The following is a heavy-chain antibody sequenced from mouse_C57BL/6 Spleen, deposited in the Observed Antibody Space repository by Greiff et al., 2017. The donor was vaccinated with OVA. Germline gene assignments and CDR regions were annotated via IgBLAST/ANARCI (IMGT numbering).Heavy chain of an antibody. Sequence: EVQLQQSGPELVKPGASVKISCKASGYTFTDYYMNWVKQSHGKSLEWIGDINPNNGGTSYNQKFKGKATLTVDKSSSTAYMELRSLTSEDSAVYYCARSDSSPWFAYWGQGTLVTVSA. CDR2: INPNNGGT. CDR1: GYTFTDYY. V-gene: IGHV1-26*01. J-gene: IGHJ3*01. CDR3: ARSDSSPWFAY. D-gene: IGHD1-1*01.